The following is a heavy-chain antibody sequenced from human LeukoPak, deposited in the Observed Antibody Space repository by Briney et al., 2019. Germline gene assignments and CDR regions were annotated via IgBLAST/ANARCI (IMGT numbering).Heavy chain of an antibody. CDR2: FSGSGGST. CDR3: ARDISPTDY. V-gene: IGHV3-23*01. Sequence: GGSLRLSCAASGFTFSSYAMSWVRQAPGKGLECISGFSGSGGSTYYADSVKGRFTISRDNAKNSLYLQMNSLRAEDTAVYYCARDISPTDYWGQGTLVTVSS. J-gene: IGHJ4*02. CDR1: GFTFSSYA. D-gene: IGHD5-12*01.